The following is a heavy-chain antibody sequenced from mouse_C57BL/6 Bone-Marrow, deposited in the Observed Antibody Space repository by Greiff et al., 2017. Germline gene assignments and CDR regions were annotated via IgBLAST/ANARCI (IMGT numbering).Heavy chain of an antibody. CDR3: ARELGRHY. Sequence: DVQLQESGPGLVKPSQSLSLTCSVTGYSITSGYYWNWIRQFPGNKLEWMGYISYDGSNNYNPSLNNRISITRDTSKNQFFLKLNSVTTEDTATYYCARELGRHYWGQGTTLTVSS. CDR1: GYSITSGYY. J-gene: IGHJ2*01. V-gene: IGHV3-6*01. D-gene: IGHD4-1*01. CDR2: ISYDGSN.